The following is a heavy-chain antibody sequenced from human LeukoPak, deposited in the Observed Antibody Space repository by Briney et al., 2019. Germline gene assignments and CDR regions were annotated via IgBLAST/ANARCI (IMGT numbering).Heavy chain of an antibody. CDR1: GYTFTAYY. CDR2: INPNSGGT. CDR3: ARTVVSGDGYKVGYFDY. Sequence: ASVKVSCKASGYTFTAYYIHWVRQAPGQGLEWMGWINPNSGGTNYAQRFQGRVTMTRDTSITTAYMELSRLRSDDTAVYYCARTVVSGDGYKVGYFDYWGQGTLVTVSS. V-gene: IGHV1-2*02. J-gene: IGHJ4*02. D-gene: IGHD5-24*01.